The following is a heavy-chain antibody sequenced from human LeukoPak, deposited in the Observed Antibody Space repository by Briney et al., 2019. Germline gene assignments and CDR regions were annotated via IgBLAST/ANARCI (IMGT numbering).Heavy chain of an antibody. CDR1: GFTFSSYA. J-gene: IGHJ4*02. D-gene: IGHD6-13*01. V-gene: IGHV3-9*01. CDR3: AKDIAAAGTGEGYFDY. CDR2: ISWNSGSI. Sequence: HTGRSLRLSCAASGFTFSSYAMHWARHAPGKGLEWVSGISWNSGSIGYADSVKGRFTISRDNAKNSLYLQMNSLRAEDTALYYCAKDIAAAGTGEGYFDYWGQGTLVTVSS.